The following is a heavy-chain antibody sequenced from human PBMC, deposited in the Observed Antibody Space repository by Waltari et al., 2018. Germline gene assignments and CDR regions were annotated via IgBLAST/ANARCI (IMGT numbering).Heavy chain of an antibody. V-gene: IGHV5-51*01. D-gene: IGHD2-15*01. J-gene: IGHJ4*02. Sequence: EVQLVQSGAEVKKPGESLKISCKASGYSFSNYRMGWVRQMPGKGLEWVGITNPDASETSYSPSFQGQVTISADKSITTVYLQWKSLKASDTATYYCARRAIVRDFDYWGQGTLVTVSS. CDR3: ARRAIVRDFDY. CDR1: GYSFSNYR. CDR2: TNPDASET.